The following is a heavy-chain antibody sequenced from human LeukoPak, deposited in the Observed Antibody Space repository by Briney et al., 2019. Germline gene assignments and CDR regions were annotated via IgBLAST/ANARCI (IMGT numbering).Heavy chain of an antibody. V-gene: IGHV4-59*08. J-gene: IGHJ2*01. Sequence: SETLSLTCTVSGGSISSYYWSWIRQPPGKGLEWIGYIYYSGSTNYNPSLKSRVSISVDTSKNQFSLKLSSVTAADTAVYYCARGSTYYDILTGYSHWYFDLWGRGTLVTVSS. CDR3: ARGSTYYDILTGYSHWYFDL. D-gene: IGHD3-9*01. CDR2: IYYSGST. CDR1: GGSISSYY.